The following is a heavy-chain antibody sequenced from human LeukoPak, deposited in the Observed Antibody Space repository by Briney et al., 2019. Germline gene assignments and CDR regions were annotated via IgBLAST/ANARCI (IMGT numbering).Heavy chain of an antibody. CDR3: AKDREVAGTDRAFDI. J-gene: IGHJ3*02. CDR2: ISDSGGST. D-gene: IGHD6-19*01. V-gene: IGHV3-23*01. Sequence: PGGSLRLSWAASGFTFSSYAMSWVRQAPGKGLEWVSAISDSGGSTYYADSVKGRFTISRDNSKNTLYLQMNSLRAEDTAVYYCAKDREVAGTDRAFDIWGQGTMVTVSS. CDR1: GFTFSSYA.